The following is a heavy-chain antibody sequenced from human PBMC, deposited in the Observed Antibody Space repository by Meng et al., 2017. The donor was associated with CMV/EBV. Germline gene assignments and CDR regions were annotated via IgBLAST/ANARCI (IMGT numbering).Heavy chain of an antibody. J-gene: IGHJ4*02. CDR2: INPSGGST. D-gene: IGHD2-2*01. V-gene: IGHV1-46*01. Sequence: ASVKVSCKASGYTFTSYYMHWVRQAPGQGLEWVGIINPSGGSTSYAQKFQGRVTMTRDTSTSTVYMELSSLRSEDTAVYYCARVAARDRYCSSTSCYFCDYWGQGTLVTVSS. CDR3: ARVAARDRYCSSTSCYFCDY. CDR1: GYTFTSYY.